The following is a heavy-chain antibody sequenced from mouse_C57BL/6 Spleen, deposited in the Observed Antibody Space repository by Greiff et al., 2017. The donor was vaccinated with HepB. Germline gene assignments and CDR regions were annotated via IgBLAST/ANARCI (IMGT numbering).Heavy chain of an antibody. Sequence: EVQRVESGGGLVKPGGSLKLSCAASGFTFSDYGMHWVRQAPEKGLEWVAYISSSSSTIYYADTVKGRFTISRDNAKNTLFLQMTSLRSEDTAMYYCARGGSGYAMDYWGQGTSVTVSS. CDR2: ISSSSSTI. CDR1: GFTFSDYG. D-gene: IGHD1-1*01. J-gene: IGHJ4*01. V-gene: IGHV5-17*01. CDR3: ARGGSGYAMDY.